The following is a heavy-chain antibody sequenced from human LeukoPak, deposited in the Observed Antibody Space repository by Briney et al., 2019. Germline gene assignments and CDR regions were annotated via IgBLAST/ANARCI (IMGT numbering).Heavy chain of an antibody. V-gene: IGHV3-7*01. CDR2: IKQDGSEK. CDR3: ARDQDYDSSGYYRTNFDD. J-gene: IGHJ4*02. CDR1: GFTFSSYW. D-gene: IGHD3-22*01. Sequence: GGSLRLSCAASGFTFSSYWMSWVRQAPGKGLEWVANIKQDGSEKYYVDSVKGRFTISRDNAKNSLYLQMNSLRAEDTAVYYCARDQDYDSSGYYRTNFDDWGQGTLVTVSS.